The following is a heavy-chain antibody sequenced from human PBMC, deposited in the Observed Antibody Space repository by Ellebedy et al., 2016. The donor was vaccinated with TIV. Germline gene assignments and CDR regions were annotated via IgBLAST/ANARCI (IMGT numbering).Heavy chain of an antibody. V-gene: IGHV1-2*02. CDR2: LNPNSGVT. CDR3: AREMPGDNKSFDY. D-gene: IGHD1-26*01. Sequence: ASLKVSCXASGYTFTGHYMHWVRQAPGQGLEWVGCLNPNSGVTAYPPKFQGRVTVTRDTSVSIVSMDLSSLRSDDTALYYCAREMPGDNKSFDYWGQGTLVTVSS. CDR1: GYTFTGHY. J-gene: IGHJ4*02.